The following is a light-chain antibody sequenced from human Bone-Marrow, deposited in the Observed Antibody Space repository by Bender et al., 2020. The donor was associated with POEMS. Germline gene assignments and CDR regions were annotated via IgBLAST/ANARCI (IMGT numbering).Light chain of an antibody. CDR3: QSYDNSLGGWV. CDR1: SSNIGSHS. V-gene: IGLV1-44*01. CDR2: LIN. Sequence: QSVLTQPPSASGTPGQRVTISCSGSSSNIGSHSVYWYQQLPGTAPKLLIYLINQRPSGVPDRFSGSKSGTSASLAISGLQAEDEGDYYCQSYDNSLGGWVFGGGTKLTVL. J-gene: IGLJ3*02.